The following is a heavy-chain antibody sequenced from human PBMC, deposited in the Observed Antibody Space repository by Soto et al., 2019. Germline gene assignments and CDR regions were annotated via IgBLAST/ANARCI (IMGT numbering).Heavy chain of an antibody. CDR2: IHPSGGGS. D-gene: IGHD2-21*02. V-gene: IGHV1-46*02. CDR3: ARGGHIAVVTDSFDS. J-gene: IGHJ4*02. CDR1: GYPFNTYY. Sequence: ASVKVSCKSSGYPFNTYYLHWVRQAPGQGLEWMGMIHPSGGGSTYAQKFLGRVTMTMDSSTSTVFMEFTSLRSADTAVYYCARGGHIAVVTDSFDSWGQGTLVTVSS.